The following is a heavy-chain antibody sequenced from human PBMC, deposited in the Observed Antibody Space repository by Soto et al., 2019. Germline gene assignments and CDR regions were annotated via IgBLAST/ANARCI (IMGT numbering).Heavy chain of an antibody. CDR1: GGTFSTYA. D-gene: IGHD6-19*01. Sequence: QVQLVQSGAEVKQPGSSVKVSCKTSGGTFSTYAIYWVRQAPGQGLEWMGAMIPLFGTADYAQQFQGRVTITADESTSTAYMELSSLRSEDTAVYYCARPKGSYSSGYYYFDYWGQGTLVTVSS. CDR3: ARPKGSYSSGYYYFDY. J-gene: IGHJ4*02. CDR2: MIPLFGTA. V-gene: IGHV1-69*01.